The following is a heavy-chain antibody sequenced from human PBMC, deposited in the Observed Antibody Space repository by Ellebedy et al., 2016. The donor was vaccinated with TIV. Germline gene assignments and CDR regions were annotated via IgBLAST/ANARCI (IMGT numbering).Heavy chain of an antibody. V-gene: IGHV3-30-3*01. J-gene: IGHJ4*02. CDR1: GFTFSSYA. Sequence: PGGSLRLSCAASGFTFSSYAMLWVRQAPGKGLEWVAVISSDGSSEYYADSVKGRFTISRDNSKNTLYLQMNSLRVEATAVYYCTRGGKRWGQGTLVTVSS. D-gene: IGHD3-10*01. CDR2: ISSDGSSE. CDR3: TRGGKR.